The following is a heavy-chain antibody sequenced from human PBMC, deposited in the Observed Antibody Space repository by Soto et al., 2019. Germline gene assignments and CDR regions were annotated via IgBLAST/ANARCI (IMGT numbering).Heavy chain of an antibody. CDR3: ARHFDVDPSLDHYYFDL. V-gene: IGHV4-4*07. CDR1: GASITPYF. J-gene: IGHJ2*01. Sequence: KTSETLSLTCTVSGASITPYFWSWIRQPAGEAPEWLGHIYASGRTTYNPSLKSRVTMFVSQTQVSLRLTSVTAADTAVYYCARHFDVDPSLDHYYFDLWGRGALVTVSS. CDR2: IYASGRT. D-gene: IGHD3-9*01.